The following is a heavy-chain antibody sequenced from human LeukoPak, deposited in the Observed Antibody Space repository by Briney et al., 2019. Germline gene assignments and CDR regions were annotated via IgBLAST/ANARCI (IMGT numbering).Heavy chain of an antibody. J-gene: IGHJ4*02. CDR1: GFTFSSYS. V-gene: IGHV3-53*01. D-gene: IGHD6-6*01. CDR2: IYSGGST. Sequence: GGSLRLSCAASGFTFSSYSMNWVRQAPGKGLEWVSVIYSGGSTYYADSVKGRFTISRDNSKNTLYLQMSSLRAEDTAVYYCARGWARPGFDYWGQGTLVTVSS. CDR3: ARGWARPGFDY.